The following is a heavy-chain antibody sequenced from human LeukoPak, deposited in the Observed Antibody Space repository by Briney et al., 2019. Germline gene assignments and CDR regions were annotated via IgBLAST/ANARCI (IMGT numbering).Heavy chain of an antibody. CDR1: GFTFSSNY. J-gene: IGHJ4*02. V-gene: IGHV3-53*01. CDR3: AKESLGIAAAGIDY. Sequence: PGGSLRLSCAASGFTFSSNYMSWVRQAPGKGLEWVSVIYSGGSTYDADSVKGRFTISRDNSKNTLYLQMNSLRAEDTAVYYCAKESLGIAAAGIDYWGQGTLVTVSS. D-gene: IGHD6-13*01. CDR2: IYSGGST.